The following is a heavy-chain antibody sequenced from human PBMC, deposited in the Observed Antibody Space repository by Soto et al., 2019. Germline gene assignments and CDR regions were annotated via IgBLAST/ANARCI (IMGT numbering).Heavy chain of an antibody. V-gene: IGHV1-58*01. CDR3: AAVWFGGPDY. Sequence: QMQLVQSGPEVKKPGTSVKVSCKASGFTFTSSAVQWVRQARGQRLEWIGWIVVGSGNTNYAQKFQERVTITRDMSRSTAYMEVSSLRSEDTAVYYGAAVWFGGPDYWGQGTLVTVSS. J-gene: IGHJ4*02. CDR1: GFTFTSSA. CDR2: IVVGSGNT. D-gene: IGHD3-10*01.